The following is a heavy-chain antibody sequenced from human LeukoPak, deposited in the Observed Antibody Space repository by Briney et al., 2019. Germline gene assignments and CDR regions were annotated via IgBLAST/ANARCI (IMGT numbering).Heavy chain of an antibody. CDR1: GYSISSGYY. CDR2: THHSGST. D-gene: IGHD3-10*02. V-gene: IGHV4-38-2*02. CDR3: ARENYVRGAFDI. J-gene: IGHJ3*02. Sequence: SETLSLTCIVSGYSISSGYYWGWIRPPPGKGLEWIGNTHHSGSTYYNPSLKSRVTISVDTSKNQFSLKLSSVTAADTAVYYCARENYVRGAFDIWGQGTMVTVSS.